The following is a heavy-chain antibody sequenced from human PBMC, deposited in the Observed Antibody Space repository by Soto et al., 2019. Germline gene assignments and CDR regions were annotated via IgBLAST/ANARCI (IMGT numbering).Heavy chain of an antibody. CDR1: GVSITSFY. Sequence: SETQSLISTPSGVSITSFYGSWIRQPPGKGLEWIGYIYHSRSNYYNPSLKSRVTISVDRSKNQFSLKLSSVTAADTAVYYCARVPDNWGQGTLVTVSS. V-gene: IGHV4-59*12. J-gene: IGHJ4*02. CDR2: IYHSRSN. CDR3: ARVPDN.